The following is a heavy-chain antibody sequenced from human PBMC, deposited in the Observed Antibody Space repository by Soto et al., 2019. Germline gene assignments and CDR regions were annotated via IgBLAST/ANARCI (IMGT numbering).Heavy chain of an antibody. CDR2: ITYEGSNK. J-gene: IGHJ6*02. D-gene: IGHD1-1*01. CDR3: AKARGANNWANYYGLDV. Sequence: LRLSCAASGFIFAKYGMHWVRQAPGKGLEWVALITYEGSNKYYADAVRGRFTISRGNAKDMVSLQMDSLRGEDTAVYYCAKARGANNWANYYGLDVWGQGTTVTVSS. V-gene: IGHV3-30*18. CDR1: GFIFAKYG.